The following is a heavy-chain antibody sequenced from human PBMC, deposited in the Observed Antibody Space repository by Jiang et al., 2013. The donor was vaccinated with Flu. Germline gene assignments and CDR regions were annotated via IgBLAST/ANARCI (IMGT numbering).Heavy chain of an antibody. CDR1: GFTVSSNY. CDR2: IYSGGST. D-gene: IGHD6-13*01. J-gene: IGHJ6*04. V-gene: IGHV3-66*01. CDR3: ARDPGIAAAGRGSYYYGMDV. Sequence: VQLLESGGGLVQPGGSLRLSCAASGFTVSSNYMSWVRQAPGKGLEWVSVIYSGGSTYYADSVKGRFTISRDNSKNTLYLQMNSLRAEDTAVYYCARDPGIAAAGRGSYYYGMDVWAKGPRSPSPQ.